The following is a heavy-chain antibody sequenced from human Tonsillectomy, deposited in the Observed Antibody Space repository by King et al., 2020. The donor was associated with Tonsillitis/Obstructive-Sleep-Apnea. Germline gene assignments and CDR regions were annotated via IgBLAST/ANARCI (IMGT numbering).Heavy chain of an antibody. Sequence: VQLVESGGALVKPGGSLRLSCAASGFTFSDYYMSWIRQAPGKGLEWVSYISSISIYTNYADSVKGRFTISRDDAKNSLYLKMNSLRAEDTVVYYCANHYYYSRSHYYDSFDIWGQGTMVTVSS. CDR1: GFTFSDYY. J-gene: IGHJ3*02. D-gene: IGHD3-22*01. CDR3: ANHYYYSRSHYYDSFDI. V-gene: IGHV3-11*06. CDR2: ISSISIYT.